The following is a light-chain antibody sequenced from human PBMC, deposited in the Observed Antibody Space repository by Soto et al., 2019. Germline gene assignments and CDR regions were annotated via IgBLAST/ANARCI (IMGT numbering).Light chain of an antibody. CDR2: RNN. CDR3: SSYTSSSTWV. CDR1: SSNIGSNY. Sequence: QLVLTQPPSASGTPGQRVTISCSGSSSNIGSNYVYWYQQLPGTAPKPLIYRNNQRPSGVPDRFSGSKSGTSASLAISGLRSEDEADYYCSSYTSSSTWVFGGGTKLTVL. V-gene: IGLV1-47*01. J-gene: IGLJ3*02.